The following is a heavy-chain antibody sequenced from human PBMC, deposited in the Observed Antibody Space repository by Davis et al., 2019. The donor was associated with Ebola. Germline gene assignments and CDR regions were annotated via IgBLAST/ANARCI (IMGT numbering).Heavy chain of an antibody. CDR1: GGSISSYY. Sequence: SETLSLTCTVSGGSISSYYWSWIRQPPGKGLEWIGYIYYSGSTNYNPSRKSRVTISVDTSKNQFSLKLSSVTAADTAVYYCARSRWFRGRDAFDIWGQGTMVTVSS. V-gene: IGHV4-59*01. CDR2: IYYSGST. J-gene: IGHJ3*02. D-gene: IGHD3-10*01. CDR3: ARSRWFRGRDAFDI.